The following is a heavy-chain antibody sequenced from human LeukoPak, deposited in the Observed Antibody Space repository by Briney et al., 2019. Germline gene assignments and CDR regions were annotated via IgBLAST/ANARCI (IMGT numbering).Heavy chain of an antibody. D-gene: IGHD6-6*01. Sequence: SVKVSRKASGGTFSSYAISWVRQAPGQGLEWVGGIIPIFGTANYAQKFQGRVTITADESTSTAYMELSSLRSEDTAVYYCARDSEFFAARPFWWGQGTLVTVSS. CDR1: GGTFSSYA. CDR3: ARDSEFFAARPFW. CDR2: IIPIFGTA. V-gene: IGHV1-69*01. J-gene: IGHJ4*02.